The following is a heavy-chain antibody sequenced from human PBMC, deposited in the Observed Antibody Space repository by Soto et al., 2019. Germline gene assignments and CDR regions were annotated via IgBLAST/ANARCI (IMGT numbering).Heavy chain of an antibody. D-gene: IGHD2-2*01. Sequence: SETLSLTCSVSGDSISKTTSYWGWIRQPPGKGLEWIGTIYHSGSTYYNPSLMSRVTLSVDKSENQFSLKLNSVTAADTAVYYCARRVGSCSGTSCNGWFDPWGQGTLVTVSS. CDR3: ARRVGSCSGTSCNGWFDP. CDR1: GDSISKTTSY. CDR2: IYHSGST. V-gene: IGHV4-39*01. J-gene: IGHJ5*02.